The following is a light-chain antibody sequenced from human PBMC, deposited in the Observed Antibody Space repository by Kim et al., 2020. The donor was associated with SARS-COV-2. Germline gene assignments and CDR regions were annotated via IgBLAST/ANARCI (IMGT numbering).Light chain of an antibody. V-gene: IGLV3-19*01. Sequence: SSELTQDPAVSVALGQTVRITCQGDSLRSYYANWYQQKPGQAPVLVIYGKNNRPSGIPDRFSGSSSGNTASLTITGTQAGDEADYYCNSRDSNDNELLFG. J-gene: IGLJ3*02. CDR3: NSRDSNDNELL. CDR1: SLRSYY. CDR2: GKN.